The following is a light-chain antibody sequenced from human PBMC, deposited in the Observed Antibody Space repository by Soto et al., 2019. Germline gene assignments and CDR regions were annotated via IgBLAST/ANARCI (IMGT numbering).Light chain of an antibody. CDR1: QIIGSS. J-gene: IGKJ2*01. CDR2: DAL. CDR3: QQYYSDPYT. Sequence: DIQMTQSPSTRSASLGDRVTITCRASQIIGSSLAWYQHKPGKAPKLLIYDALTLQSGVPSRYSGSESGTEFTFTISSLQPGDSATYYCQQYYSDPYTFGQGTKLEI. V-gene: IGKV1-5*01.